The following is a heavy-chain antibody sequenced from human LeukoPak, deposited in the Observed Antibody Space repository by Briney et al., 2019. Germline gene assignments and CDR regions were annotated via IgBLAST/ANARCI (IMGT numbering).Heavy chain of an antibody. CDR1: GYTFTSYD. CDR2: MNPNSGNT. CDR3: ARGRSSSWSLLYYYYYYYMDV. D-gene: IGHD6-13*01. J-gene: IGHJ6*03. V-gene: IGHV1-8*01. Sequence: ASVKVSCKASGYTFTSYDINWVRQATGQGLEWMGWMNPNSGNTGYAQKFQGRVTMARNTSISTAYMELSSLRSEDTAVYYCARGRSSSWSLLYYYYYYYMDVWGKGTTVTISS.